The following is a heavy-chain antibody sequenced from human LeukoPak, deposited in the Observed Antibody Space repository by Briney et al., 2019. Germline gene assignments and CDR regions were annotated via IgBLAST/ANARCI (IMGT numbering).Heavy chain of an antibody. V-gene: IGHV3-30*02. D-gene: IGHD6-13*01. Sequence: PGRFLRLSCTASGFTFTTYAMYWVRQAPGKGLEWVAFIRYDGSNKYYADSVKGRFTISRDNSKNTLYLQMNSLRAEDTAVYYCAKDSSGVAAAGTIDYWGQGTLVTVSS. CDR1: GFTFTTYA. CDR3: AKDSSGVAAAGTIDY. CDR2: IRYDGSNK. J-gene: IGHJ4*02.